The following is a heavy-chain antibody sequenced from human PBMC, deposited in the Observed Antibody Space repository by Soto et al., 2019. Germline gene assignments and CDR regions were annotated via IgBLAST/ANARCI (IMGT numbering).Heavy chain of an antibody. V-gene: IGHV3-48*02. CDR2: ISTSTAI. J-gene: IGHJ3*01. CDR3: ARDWNWAFDV. Sequence: GGSLRLSCLASGFSFITYSMNWFRRVPGKGLEWVAYISTSTAIYYADSVRGRFTLSRDNAKNSLFLQMNSLRDEDTAVYYCARDWNWAFDVWGQGTMVTVSS. CDR1: GFSFITYS. D-gene: IGHD1-7*01.